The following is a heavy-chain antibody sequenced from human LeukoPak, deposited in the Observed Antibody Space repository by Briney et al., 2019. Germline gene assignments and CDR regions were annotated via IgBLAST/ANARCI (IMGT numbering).Heavy chain of an antibody. V-gene: IGHV3-64*01. J-gene: IGHJ5*02. CDR2: ITSIGDST. D-gene: IGHD2/OR15-2a*01. CDR3: ARGPYHMLFMPTWFDT. Sequence: GGSLRLSCTASGFTFSSYAMHWVRQAPGKEVEYVSAITSIGDSTHYARSVKGIFTISRDNSKDTVYLQMGSLRSEDMAVYYCARGPYHMLFMPTWFDTWGQGTVVTVSS. CDR1: GFTFSSYA.